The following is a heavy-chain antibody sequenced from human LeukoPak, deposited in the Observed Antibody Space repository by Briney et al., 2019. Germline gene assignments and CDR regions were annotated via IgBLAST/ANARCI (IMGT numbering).Heavy chain of an antibody. Sequence: GGSLRLSCTASGFTFDRNDMSWVRQAPGKGLEWVSAFSDSGAYKHYADSARGRFTISRDESENTLYLQMNSLRADDTAVYYCARVTWEAVPGTGPLGTHYWGQGILVSVSS. D-gene: IGHD6-19*01. V-gene: IGHV3-23*01. CDR1: GFTFDRND. CDR3: ARVTWEAVPGTGPLGTHY. CDR2: FSDSGAYK. J-gene: IGHJ4*02.